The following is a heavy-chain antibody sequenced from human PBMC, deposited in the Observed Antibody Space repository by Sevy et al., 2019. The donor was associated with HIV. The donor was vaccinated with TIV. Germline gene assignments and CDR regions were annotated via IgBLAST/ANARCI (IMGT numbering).Heavy chain of an antibody. CDR2: ISYHGRDK. V-gene: IGHV3-30*18. CDR1: GITFSTSG. D-gene: IGHD3-9*01. J-gene: IGHJ6*02. CDR3: AKDFTGYNGMDV. Sequence: GGSLRLSCVVSGITFSTSGMHWVRQAPGKGLEWVAVISYHGRDKFYADSVKGRSTISRDNSNNILYLQMVSLRAEDTAVYYCAKDFTGYNGMDVWGQGTMVTVSS.